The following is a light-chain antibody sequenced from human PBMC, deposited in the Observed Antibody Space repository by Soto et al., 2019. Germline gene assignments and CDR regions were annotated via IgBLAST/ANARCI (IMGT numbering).Light chain of an antibody. CDR2: DAS. Sequence: EIVLTQSPATLSLSPGERATLSCRASQSVSKYLAWYQQKPGQAPRLLIHDASNRATGIPARFSGSGSGTDFTLTISSIEPEDCGVYYCQQRSNWPQITFGGGTTVEIK. V-gene: IGKV3-11*01. J-gene: IGKJ4*01. CDR3: QQRSNWPQIT. CDR1: QSVSKY.